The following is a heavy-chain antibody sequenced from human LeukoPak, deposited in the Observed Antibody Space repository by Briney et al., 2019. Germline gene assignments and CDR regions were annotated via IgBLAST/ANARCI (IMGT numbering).Heavy chain of an antibody. CDR2: ISSRSSTI. CDR1: GFTFSSYA. J-gene: IGHJ4*02. V-gene: IGHV3-48*01. CDR3: ARDYTYYDFWSGLT. D-gene: IGHD3-3*01. Sequence: GGSLRLSCAASGFTFSSYAMSWVRQAPGKGREGVSYISSRSSTIYYADSVKGRFTISRDNAKNSLYLQMNSLRAEDTAVYYCARDYTYYDFWSGLTWGQGTLVTVSS.